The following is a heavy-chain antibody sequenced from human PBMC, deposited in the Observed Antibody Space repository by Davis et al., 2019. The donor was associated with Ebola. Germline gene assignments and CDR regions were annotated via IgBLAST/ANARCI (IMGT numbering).Heavy chain of an antibody. J-gene: IGHJ6*04. CDR1: GYSFTSYW. CDR2: IYPGDSDT. D-gene: IGHD6-13*01. CDR3: ARPAAPREVYGMDV. Sequence: PGGSLRLSCKGSGYSFTSYWISWVRQMPGKGLEWMGIIYPGDSDTRYSPSFQGQVTISADKAISTAYLQWSSLKASDTAMYYCARPAAPREVYGMDVWGKGTTVTVSS. V-gene: IGHV5-51*01.